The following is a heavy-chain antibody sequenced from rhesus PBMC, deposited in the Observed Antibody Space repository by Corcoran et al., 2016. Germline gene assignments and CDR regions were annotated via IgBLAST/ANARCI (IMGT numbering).Heavy chain of an antibody. CDR1: GYSISSGYG. Sequence: QLQLQESGPGLVKPSETLSLTCAVSGYSISSGYGWSWIRQSPGKGLEWIGYISYSGSTSYNPSLKSRVTISRDTSKNQFSLKLSSVTAADTAVYYCARGGSSWSHFDFWGQGILVIVSS. V-gene: IGHV4-122*02. CDR3: ARGGSSWSHFDF. D-gene: IGHD6-13*01. CDR2: ISYSGST. J-gene: IGHJ4*01.